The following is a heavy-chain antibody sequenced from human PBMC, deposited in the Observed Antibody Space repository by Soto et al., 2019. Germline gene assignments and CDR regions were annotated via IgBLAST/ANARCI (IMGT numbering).Heavy chain of an antibody. CDR3: ARVTGGLYYYYYGMDV. Sequence: PGGSLRLSCAASGFTFSSYSMHWVRQAPGKGLVWVSRINSDWSSTSYADSVKGRFTISRDNAKNTLYLQMNSLRAEDTAVYYCARVTGGLYYYYYGMDVWGQGTTVTVSS. V-gene: IGHV3-74*01. J-gene: IGHJ6*02. CDR2: INSDWSST. CDR1: GFTFSSYS. D-gene: IGHD2-15*01.